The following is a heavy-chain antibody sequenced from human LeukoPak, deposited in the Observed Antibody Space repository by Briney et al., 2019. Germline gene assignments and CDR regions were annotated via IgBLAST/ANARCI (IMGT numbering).Heavy chain of an antibody. D-gene: IGHD2-15*01. Sequence: GGSLRLSCAASGFTFSSYEMNWVRKAPGKGLEWVSYISSSGSTIYYADSVKGRFTISRDNAKNSLYLQMNSLRAEDTAVYYCARDRGSGFGYWGQGTLVTVSS. CDR2: ISSSGSTI. CDR1: GFTFSSYE. CDR3: ARDRGSGFGY. V-gene: IGHV3-48*03. J-gene: IGHJ4*02.